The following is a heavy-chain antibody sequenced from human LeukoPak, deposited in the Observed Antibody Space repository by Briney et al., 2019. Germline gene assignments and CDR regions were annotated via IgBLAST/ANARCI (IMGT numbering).Heavy chain of an antibody. D-gene: IGHD2-2*01. J-gene: IGHJ4*02. CDR3: ARGMIHREATCSSTSCYWEYYFDY. CDR1: GFTFSSYS. Sequence: GGSLRLSCAASGFTFSSYSMNWVRQAPGKGLEWVSSISSSSSYIYYADSVKGRFTISRDNAKNSLYLQMNSLRAEDTAVYYCARGMIHREATCSSTSCYWEYYFDYWGQGTLVTVSS. V-gene: IGHV3-21*01. CDR2: ISSSSSYI.